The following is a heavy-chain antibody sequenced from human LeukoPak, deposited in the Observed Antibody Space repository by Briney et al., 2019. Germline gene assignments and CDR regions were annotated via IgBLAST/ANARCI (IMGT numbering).Heavy chain of an antibody. D-gene: IGHD3-22*01. J-gene: IGHJ4*02. CDR1: GYTFTGYY. CDR2: INPNSGGT. V-gene: IGHV1-2*02. CDR3: ARAPNYYDSSGYYFDY. Sequence: GASVKVSCKASGYTFTGYYMHWVRQAPGQGLEWMGWINPNSGGTNYAQKFQGRVTMTRDTSISTAYMELSRLRSDDTAVYYCARAPNYYDSSGYYFDYWGQGTLVTVSS.